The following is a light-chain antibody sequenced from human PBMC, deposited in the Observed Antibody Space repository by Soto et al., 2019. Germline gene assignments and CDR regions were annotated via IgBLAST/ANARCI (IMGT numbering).Light chain of an antibody. Sequence: DIQLTQSPSFLSASVGDRVTITCRASQGISSYLAWYQQKPGKAPKLLIYAASTLPSGVPSRFSGSGSGTEFTLTISSLQPEAFATYYCQQLNSYLFTFGPGTKVDIK. V-gene: IGKV1-9*01. CDR3: QQLNSYLFT. CDR1: QGISSY. CDR2: AAS. J-gene: IGKJ3*01.